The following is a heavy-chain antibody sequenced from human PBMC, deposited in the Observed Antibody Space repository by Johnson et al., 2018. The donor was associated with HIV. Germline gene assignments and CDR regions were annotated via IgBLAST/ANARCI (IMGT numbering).Heavy chain of an antibody. CDR1: GFTFDDYA. CDR3: AKDIRGSLGAFDI. Sequence: VQVVESGGGLVQPGRSLRLSCAASGFTFDDYAMHWVRQAPGKGLEWVSGISWNSGSIGYADSVKGRFTISRDNAKNSLYLQMNSLRAEDTALYYCAKDIRGSLGAFDIWGQGTMVTVSS. V-gene: IGHV3-9*01. D-gene: IGHD1-26*01. CDR2: ISWNSGSI. J-gene: IGHJ3*02.